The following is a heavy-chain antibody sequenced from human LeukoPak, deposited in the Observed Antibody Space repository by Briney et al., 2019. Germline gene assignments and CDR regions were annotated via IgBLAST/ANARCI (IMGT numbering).Heavy chain of an antibody. CDR3: AILSGSGSYSYFDY. CDR1: GFIVSSNY. D-gene: IGHD3-10*01. Sequence: PGGSLRLSCAASGFIVSSNYMSWVRQAPGKGLDWVSVIYSGGSTYYADSVKGRFTISRHDSKNTLYLQMNSLRAEDTAVYYCAILSGSGSYSYFDYWGQGTLVTVSS. J-gene: IGHJ4*02. V-gene: IGHV3-53*04. CDR2: IYSGGST.